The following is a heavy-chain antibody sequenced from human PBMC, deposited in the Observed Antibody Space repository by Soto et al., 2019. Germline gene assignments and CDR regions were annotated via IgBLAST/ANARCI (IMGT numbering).Heavy chain of an antibody. CDR1: GFTVSSIY. J-gene: IGHJ3*02. D-gene: IGHD3-22*01. CDR2: IYSGGST. V-gene: IGHV3-53*01. CDR3: ARGGYYDSSGYQDAFDI. Sequence: GGSLRLSCAASGFTVSSIYMSWVRQAPGKGLEWVSVIYSGGSTYYADSVKGRFTISRDNSKNTLYLQMNSLRDEDTAVYYCARGGYYDSSGYQDAFDIWGQGTMVTVS.